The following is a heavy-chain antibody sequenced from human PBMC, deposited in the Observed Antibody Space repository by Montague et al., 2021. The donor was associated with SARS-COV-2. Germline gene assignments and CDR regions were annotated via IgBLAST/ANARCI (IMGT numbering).Heavy chain of an antibody. CDR2: IYYSGST. Sequence: SETLSLTCTVSGASISSYYWSWIRQPPGKGLEWIGYIYYSGSTNYNPSLKSRVTISVDTSKNQFSLKLSSVTAADTAVYHCAGTSTYSSGWGINYYYYGMDVWGQGTTVTVSS. CDR3: AGTSTYSSGWGINYYYYGMDV. D-gene: IGHD6-19*01. V-gene: IGHV4-59*01. J-gene: IGHJ6*02. CDR1: GASISSYY.